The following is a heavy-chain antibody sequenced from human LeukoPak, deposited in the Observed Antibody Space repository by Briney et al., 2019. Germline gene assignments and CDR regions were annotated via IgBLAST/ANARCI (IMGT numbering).Heavy chain of an antibody. V-gene: IGHV3-23*01. CDR3: VSFYETY. CDR1: GFTFSSYA. J-gene: IGHJ4*02. CDR2: ISNNGGYT. D-gene: IGHD2/OR15-2a*01. Sequence: GGSLRLSCAASGFTFSSYAMSWVRQAPGEGLEWVSAISNNGGYTYYADSVQGRFTISRDNSKSTLCLQMNSLRAEDTAVYYCVSFYETYWGRGTLVTVSS.